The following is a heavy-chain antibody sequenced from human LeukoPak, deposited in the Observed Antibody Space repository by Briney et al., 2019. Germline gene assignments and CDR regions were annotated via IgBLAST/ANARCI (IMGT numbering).Heavy chain of an antibody. D-gene: IGHD6-13*01. CDR3: AKDRGLAAAGPPTYFFDY. CDR1: GFTFSSYA. J-gene: IGHJ4*02. V-gene: IGHV3-23*01. Sequence: GGSLRLYCAASGFTFSSYAMSWVRQAPGKGLEWVSAISGSGGSTYYADSVKGRFTISRDNSKNTLYLQMNSLRAEDTAVYYCAKDRGLAAAGPPTYFFDYWGQGTLVTVSS. CDR2: ISGSGGST.